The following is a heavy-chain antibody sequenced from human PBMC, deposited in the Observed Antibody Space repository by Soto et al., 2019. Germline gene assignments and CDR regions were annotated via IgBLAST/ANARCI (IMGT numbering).Heavy chain of an antibody. V-gene: IGHV4-34*01. CDR2: INHSGST. J-gene: IGHJ5*02. D-gene: IGHD3-10*01. CDR1: GWSFSGYY. Sequence: PSETLSLTCAVYGWSFSGYYWSWIRQPPGKGLEWIGEINHSGSTNYNPSLKSRVTISVDTSKNQFSLKLSSVTAADTAVYYCARRAYYYGSGSYYPGGFDPWGQGTLVTVSS. CDR3: ARRAYYYGSGSYYPGGFDP.